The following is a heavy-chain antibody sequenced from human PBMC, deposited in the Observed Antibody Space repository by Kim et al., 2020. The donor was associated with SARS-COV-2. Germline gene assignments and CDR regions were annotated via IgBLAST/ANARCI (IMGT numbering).Heavy chain of an antibody. Sequence: GGSLRLSCAASGFTFSTYTMNWVRQAPGKGLEWVSVICGGGRSTYYADSVKGRFTVSRDNSRNTLSLQMNRLRAEDTAVYYCAKDLTLTTETTGGGFFNSWGQGTLVTVSS. CDR3: AKDLTLTTETTGGGFFNS. CDR2: ICGGGRST. V-gene: IGHV3-23*01. J-gene: IGHJ5*02. D-gene: IGHD4-17*01. CDR1: GFTFSTYT.